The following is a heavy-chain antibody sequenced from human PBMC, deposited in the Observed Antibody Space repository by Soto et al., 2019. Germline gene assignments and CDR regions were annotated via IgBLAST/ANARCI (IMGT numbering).Heavy chain of an antibody. CDR1: GGTFSSYA. J-gene: IGHJ6*02. Sequence: SVKVSCKASGGTFSSYAISWVRQAPGQGLEWMGGIIPIFGTANYAQKFQGRVTITADEYTSTAHMELSSLRSEDTAVYYCARSITAARYYYYYGMDVWGQGTTVTVSS. V-gene: IGHV1-69*13. CDR3: ARSITAARYYYYYGMDV. CDR2: IIPIFGTA. D-gene: IGHD3-3*01.